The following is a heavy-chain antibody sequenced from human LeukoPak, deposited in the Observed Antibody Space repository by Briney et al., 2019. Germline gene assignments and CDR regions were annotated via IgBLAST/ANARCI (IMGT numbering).Heavy chain of an antibody. CDR3: ARVDCSSTSCYTRGAFDY. Sequence: GGSLRLSCAASGFTFSSYAMHWVRQAPGKGLEWVAVISYEGSNKYYADSVKGRFTISRDNSKNTLYLQMNSLRAEDTAVYYCARVDCSSTSCYTRGAFDYWGQGTLVTVSS. CDR2: ISYEGSNK. D-gene: IGHD2-2*02. J-gene: IGHJ4*02. CDR1: GFTFSSYA. V-gene: IGHV3-30-3*01.